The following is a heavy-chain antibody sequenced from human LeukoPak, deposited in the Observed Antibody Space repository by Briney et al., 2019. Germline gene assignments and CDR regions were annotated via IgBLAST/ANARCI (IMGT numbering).Heavy chain of an antibody. CDR1: GGTFSSYA. CDR3: ARVGRITMVRGVISGAFDI. Sequence: SVKVSCKASGGTFSSYAISWVRQAPGQGLEWMGGIIPIFGTANYAQKFQGRVTITADESTSTAYMELSSLRSEDTAVYYCARVGRITMVRGVISGAFDIWGQGTMVTASS. D-gene: IGHD3-10*01. J-gene: IGHJ3*02. V-gene: IGHV1-69*13. CDR2: IIPIFGTA.